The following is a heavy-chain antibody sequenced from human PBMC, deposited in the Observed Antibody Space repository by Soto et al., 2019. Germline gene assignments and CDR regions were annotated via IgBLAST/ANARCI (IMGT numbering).Heavy chain of an antibody. CDR1: GGTFSSYA. V-gene: IGHV1-69*13. CDR3: ASWSYASSGYSYYYYGMDV. CDR2: IIPIFGTA. J-gene: IGHJ6*02. D-gene: IGHD3-22*01. Sequence: SVKVSCKASGGTFSSYAISWVRQAPGQGLEWMGGIIPIFGTANYAQKFQGRVTITADESTSTAYMELSSLRSEDTAVYYCASWSYASSGYSYYYYGMDVWGQGTTVTVPS.